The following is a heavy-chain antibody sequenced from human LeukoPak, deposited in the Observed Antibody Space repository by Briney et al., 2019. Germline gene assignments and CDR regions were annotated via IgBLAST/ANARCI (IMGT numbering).Heavy chain of an antibody. D-gene: IGHD6-13*01. CDR3: ARVVAAAAGTNWFDP. V-gene: IGHV4-31*03. CDR1: GGSISSGGYY. J-gene: IGHJ5*02. Sequence: PSQTLSLTCTVSGGSISSGGYYWSWIRQHPGTGLEWIGYIYYSGSTYYNPSLKSRVTISVDTSKNQFSLKLSSVTAVDTAVYYCARVVAAAAGTNWFDPWGQGTLVTVSS. CDR2: IYYSGST.